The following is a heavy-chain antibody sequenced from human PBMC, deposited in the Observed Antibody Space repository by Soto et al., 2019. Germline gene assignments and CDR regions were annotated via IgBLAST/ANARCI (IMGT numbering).Heavy chain of an antibody. CDR2: INHSGST. CDR3: GPRGAVADPRGY. J-gene: IGHJ4*02. Sequence: SETLSLTCTVPGGSVSSKSYSWGWIRQPPGKGLEWIGEINHSGSTNYNPSLKSRVAISVDTSKNQFSLNLTSVTAADTAVYYCGPRGAVADPRGYWGQGTLVTVSS. CDR1: GGSVSSKSYS. D-gene: IGHD6-19*01. V-gene: IGHV4-39*07.